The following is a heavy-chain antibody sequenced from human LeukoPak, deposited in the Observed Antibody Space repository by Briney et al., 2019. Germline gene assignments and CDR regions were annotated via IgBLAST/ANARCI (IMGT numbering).Heavy chain of an antibody. D-gene: IGHD3-10*01. V-gene: IGHV4-38-2*02. CDR1: GYSISSGYY. CDR2: IYHSGST. Sequence: SETLSLTCTVSGYSISSGYYWGWIRQPPGKGLEWIGSIYHSGSTHYNPSLKSRVTISVDTSKNQFSLKLSSVTAADTAVYYCARDHLRLLWFGELSLFDYWGQGTLVTVSS. CDR3: ARDHLRLLWFGELSLFDY. J-gene: IGHJ4*02.